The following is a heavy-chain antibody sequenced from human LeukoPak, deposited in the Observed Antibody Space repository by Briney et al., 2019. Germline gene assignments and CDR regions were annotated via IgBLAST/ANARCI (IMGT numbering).Heavy chain of an antibody. CDR3: AREGENLAPDYYYYMDV. Sequence: ASVKVSCKASGGTFSSYAISWVRQAPGQGLEWMGWISAYNGNTNYAQKLQGRVTMTTDTSTSTAYMELRSLRSDDTAVYYCAREGENLAPDYYYYMDVWGKGTTVTVSS. J-gene: IGHJ6*03. V-gene: IGHV1-18*01. D-gene: IGHD2-2*01. CDR2: ISAYNGNT. CDR1: GGTFSSYA.